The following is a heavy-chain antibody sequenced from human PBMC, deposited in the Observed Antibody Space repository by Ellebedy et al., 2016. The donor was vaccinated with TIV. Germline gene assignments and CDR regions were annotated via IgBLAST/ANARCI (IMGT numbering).Heavy chain of an antibody. D-gene: IGHD6-19*01. Sequence: GGSLRLSCATSGFTFSNYWMTWVRQAPGKGLEWVANIKQDGSEKYYVDSVKGRFSISRDNAKNSLYVQMNSLTDEDTAVYYCARDQWLGRAYYFDSWGQGTLVTASS. CDR3: ARDQWLGRAYYFDS. CDR1: GFTFSNYW. J-gene: IGHJ4*02. V-gene: IGHV3-7*01. CDR2: IKQDGSEK.